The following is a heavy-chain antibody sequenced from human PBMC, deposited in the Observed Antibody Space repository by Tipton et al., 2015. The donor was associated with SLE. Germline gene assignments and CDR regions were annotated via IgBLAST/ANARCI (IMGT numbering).Heavy chain of an antibody. Sequence: GLVKPSETLSLTCTVSGDSISSDYWSWIRQPAGKGLEWIGRIYASGSTNYNPSLKSRVTISVDTSKNQFSLKLSSVTAADTAVYYCARGPGFGFAYMDVWGKGTTVTVSS. V-gene: IGHV4-4*07. CDR3: ARGPGFGFAYMDV. J-gene: IGHJ6*03. D-gene: IGHD3-10*01. CDR2: IYASGST. CDR1: GDSISSDY.